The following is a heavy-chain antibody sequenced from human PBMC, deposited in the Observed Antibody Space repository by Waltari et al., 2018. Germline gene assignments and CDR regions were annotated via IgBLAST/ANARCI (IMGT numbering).Heavy chain of an antibody. V-gene: IGHV3-23*01. CDR2: ISGSGGST. J-gene: IGHJ4*02. CDR1: GFTFSSYA. Sequence: EVQLLESGGGLVQPGGSLRLSCAASGFTFSSYAMSWVRQAPGKGLEWVSAISGSGGSTYYADSVKGRFTIARDNSKNTLYLQMNSLRAEDTAVYYCARAHTPMTTVINFGYWGQGTLVTVSS. CDR3: ARAHTPMTTVINFGY. D-gene: IGHD4-17*01.